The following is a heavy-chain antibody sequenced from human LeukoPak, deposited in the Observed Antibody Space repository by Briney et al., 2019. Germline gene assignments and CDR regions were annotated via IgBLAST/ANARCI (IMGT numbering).Heavy chain of an antibody. J-gene: IGHJ5*02. D-gene: IGHD3-10*01. V-gene: IGHV1-2*02. Sequence: ASVTVSCKASGYPFTDYYIHWVRQAPGHGLEWIGWMSPNSGDTFSPQKFQGRVTMTRDTAISTAYMELSSLRSDDTAVYYCARGQVLVGGNWFDPWGQGTLVTVSS. CDR3: ARGQVLVGGNWFDP. CDR2: MSPNSGDT. CDR1: GYPFTDYY.